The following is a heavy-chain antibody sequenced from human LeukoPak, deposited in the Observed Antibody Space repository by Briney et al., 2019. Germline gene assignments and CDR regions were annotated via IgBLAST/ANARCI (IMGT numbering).Heavy chain of an antibody. Sequence: GGSLRLSCAASGFTFSSYAMHWVRQAPGKGLEWVAVISYDGSNKYYADSVKGRFTISRDNSKNTLYLQMNSLRAEDTAVYYCARTPKRWLQLLVDYWGQGTLVTVSS. CDR3: ARTPKRWLQLLVDY. J-gene: IGHJ4*02. V-gene: IGHV3-30-3*01. CDR2: ISYDGSNK. CDR1: GFTFSSYA. D-gene: IGHD5-24*01.